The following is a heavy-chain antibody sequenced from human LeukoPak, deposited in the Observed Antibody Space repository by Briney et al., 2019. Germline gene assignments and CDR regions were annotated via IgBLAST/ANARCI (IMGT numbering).Heavy chain of an antibody. V-gene: IGHV3-21*01. J-gene: IGHJ4*02. CDR3: ASYGYCSSTSCYNFDY. D-gene: IGHD2-2*03. Sequence: PGGSLRLSCAASGFTFSSYSMNWVRQAPGMGLEWVSSISSSSSYIYYADSVKGRFTISRDNAKNSLYLQMNSLRAEDTAGYYCASYGYCSSTSCYNFDYWGQGTLVTVSS. CDR2: ISSSSSYI. CDR1: GFTFSSYS.